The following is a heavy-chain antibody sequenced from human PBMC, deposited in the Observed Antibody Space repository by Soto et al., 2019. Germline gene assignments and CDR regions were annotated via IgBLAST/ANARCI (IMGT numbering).Heavy chain of an antibody. D-gene: IGHD6-19*01. J-gene: IGHJ5*02. V-gene: IGHV1-18*04. CDR2: VSGHDGET. CDR1: SYTFTRYG. Sequence: QVQLVQSGTEVKKPGASVKVSCKASSYTFTRYGISWVRQAPGQGLEWMGWVSGHDGETNYARNLRGRVTMTTDTSTSTAYMELRNLRAEDTAIYFCARCTVDTIVTSGWCHYLDPWGQGTLVTVSS. CDR3: ARCTVDTIVTSGWCHYLDP.